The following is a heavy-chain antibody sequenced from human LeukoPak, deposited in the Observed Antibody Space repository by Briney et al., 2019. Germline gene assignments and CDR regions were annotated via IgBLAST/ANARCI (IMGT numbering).Heavy chain of an antibody. J-gene: IGHJ4*02. CDR3: ARGQAGASYY. D-gene: IGHD1-26*01. V-gene: IGHV4-59*12. Sequence: PSETLSLTCTVSGGSISSYYWSWIRQPPGKGLEWIGYIYYSGRTNYNPSLKSRITILVDTSKNQFSLKLSSVTAADTAVYYCARGQAGASYYWGQGTLVTVSS. CDR1: GGSISSYY. CDR2: IYYSGRT.